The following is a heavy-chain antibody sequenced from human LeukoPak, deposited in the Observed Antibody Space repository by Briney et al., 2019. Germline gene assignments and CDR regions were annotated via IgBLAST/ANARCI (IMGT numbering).Heavy chain of an antibody. D-gene: IGHD3-10*01. CDR2: IKQDRSEK. CDR1: GFTFSTYW. CDR3: VRDSGSGSFYTLGSFSVYEMDV. V-gene: IGHV3-7*04. Sequence: GGSLRLSCAASGFTFSTYWMSWVRQAPGKGLEWVANIKQDRSEKNYVDSVKGRITISRDNDKNSLFLQMNSLRSEETAVYYWVRDSGSGSFYTLGSFSVYEMDVWGQGTMVTVSS. J-gene: IGHJ6*02.